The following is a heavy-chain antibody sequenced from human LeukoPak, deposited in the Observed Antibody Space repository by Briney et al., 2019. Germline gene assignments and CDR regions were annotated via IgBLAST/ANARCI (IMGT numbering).Heavy chain of an antibody. D-gene: IGHD2-15*01. J-gene: IGHJ2*01. CDR1: GYTFTSYD. V-gene: IGHV1-8*01. CDR2: MNPISGNT. Sequence: ASVKVSCKASGYTFTSYDISWVRQATGQGLEWMGWMNPISGNTGYAQKFQGRVTMTRSTSISTAYMELSSLRSEDTAVYYCARPYCSGGDCLRYFDLWGCGTLITVSS. CDR3: ARPYCSGGDCLRYFDL.